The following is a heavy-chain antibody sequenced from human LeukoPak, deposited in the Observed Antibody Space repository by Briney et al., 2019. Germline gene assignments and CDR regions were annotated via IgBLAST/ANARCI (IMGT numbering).Heavy chain of an antibody. CDR2: IYTSGST. V-gene: IGHV4-4*07. J-gene: IGHJ5*02. Sequence: SETLSLTCTVSGGSISSYYWSWIRQPAGKGLEWIGHIYTSGSTNYNPSLKSRVTMSVVTSKNQFSLKLSSVTAADTAVYYCARAYCSSTSCYFFDPWGQGTLVTVSS. CDR1: GGSISSYY. D-gene: IGHD2-2*01. CDR3: ARAYCSSTSCYFFDP.